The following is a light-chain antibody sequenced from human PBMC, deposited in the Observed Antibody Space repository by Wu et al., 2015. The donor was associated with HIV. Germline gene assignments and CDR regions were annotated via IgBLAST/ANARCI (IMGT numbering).Light chain of an antibody. J-gene: IGKJ2*01. CDR2: DAS. CDR1: QIVISNY. CDR3: QQYGNSPYT. Sequence: NVLTQSPGTLSLSPGERATLSCWASQIVISNYLAWYQQKPGQAPRLLIYDASSRATGIPDRFSASGSGTDFTLTISRLEPEDFAVYYCQQYGNSPYTFGQGTKLESK. V-gene: IGKV3-20*01.